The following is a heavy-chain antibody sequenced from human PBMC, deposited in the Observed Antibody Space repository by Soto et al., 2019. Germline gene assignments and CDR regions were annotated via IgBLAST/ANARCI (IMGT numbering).Heavy chain of an antibody. CDR3: ERDGGSIGWSYFDS. Sequence: QVQLQQSGPGLVKPSQTLSLTCAISGDSVSSNSAAWSWIRQSPSRGLEWLGRTYYRSKWYSEYLASVKSRISLNANTPKSQLSLQLNAVTPEDTAVYYCERDGGSIGWSYFDSWGQGPWSPSPQ. CDR1: GDSVSSNSAA. D-gene: IGHD6-19*01. CDR2: TYYRSKWYS. J-gene: IGHJ4*02. V-gene: IGHV6-1*01.